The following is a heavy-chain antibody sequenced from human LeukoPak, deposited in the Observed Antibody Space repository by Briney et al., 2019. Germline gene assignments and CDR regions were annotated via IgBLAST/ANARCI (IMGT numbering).Heavy chain of an antibody. V-gene: IGHV4-34*01. D-gene: IGHD3-16*01. CDR1: GGSLSGYY. Sequence: ETSVTLSLICTLFGGSLSGYYCICIRQPPGKGLVWIGEINHSGSTNYNPSLKSRVTISVVTSKNQFSLKLSSVTAADTAVYYCARVDWSFGYYKKYLNYWGQGTLATVSS. CDR2: INHSGST. CDR3: ARVDWSFGYYKKYLNY. J-gene: IGHJ4*02.